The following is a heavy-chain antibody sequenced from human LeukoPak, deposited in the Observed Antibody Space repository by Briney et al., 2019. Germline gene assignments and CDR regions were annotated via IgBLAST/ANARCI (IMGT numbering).Heavy chain of an antibody. CDR3: ARFYYDTTGYPSPLVFDY. CDR1: GFTFSRCT. J-gene: IGHJ4*02. CDR2: ISSSGSYI. D-gene: IGHD3-22*01. Sequence: GGSLRLSCAASGFTFSRCTMNWVRQAPGKGLEWVSSISSSGSYIYYADSLKGRFTISRDNGKNSLYLQMNSLRAEDTAVYYCARFYYDTTGYPSPLVFDYWGQGTLVTVFS. V-gene: IGHV3-21*01.